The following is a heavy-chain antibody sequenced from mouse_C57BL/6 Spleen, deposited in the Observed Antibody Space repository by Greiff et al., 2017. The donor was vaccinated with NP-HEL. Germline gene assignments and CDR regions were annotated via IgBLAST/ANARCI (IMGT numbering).Heavy chain of an antibody. CDR2: INPSSGYT. V-gene: IGHV1-7*01. CDR3: ASATLDYGEFAY. J-gene: IGHJ3*01. D-gene: IGHD1-1*01. Sequence: VQLQQSGAELAKPGASVKLSCKASGYTFTSYWMHWVKQRPGQGLEWIGYINPSSGYTKYNQKFKDKATLTADKSSGTAYVQRSSLTYEDSAVYMLASATLDYGEFAYGGQGTLVTVAA. CDR1: GYTFTSYW.